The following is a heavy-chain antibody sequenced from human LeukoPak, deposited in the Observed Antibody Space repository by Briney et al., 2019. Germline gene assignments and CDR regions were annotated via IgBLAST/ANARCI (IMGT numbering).Heavy chain of an antibody. CDR3: AKVLRDNDAFDI. J-gene: IGHJ3*02. CDR1: GFTFDDYA. V-gene: IGHV3-9*01. CDR2: ISWNSGSI. Sequence: TGGSLRLSCAASGFTFDDYALHWVRQAPGKGLEWVSGISWNSGSIGYADSVKGRYTISRDNAKNSLYLQMNSLRAEDTALYYCAKVLRDNDAFDIWGQGTMVTVSS.